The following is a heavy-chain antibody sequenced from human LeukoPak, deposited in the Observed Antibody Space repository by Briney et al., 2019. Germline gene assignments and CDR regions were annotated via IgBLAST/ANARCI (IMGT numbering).Heavy chain of an antibody. V-gene: IGHV4-39*07. CDR2: IYYSGST. Sequence: TTSETLSLTCTVSGGSISSSSYYWGWIRQPPGKRLEWIGSIYYSGSTYYNPSLKSRVTISVDTSKNQFSLKLSSVTAADTAVYYCASSSGDYYDFWSGYLAHYYYGMDVWGQGTTITVSS. CDR1: GGSISSSSYY. CDR3: ASSSGDYYDFWSGYLAHYYYGMDV. D-gene: IGHD3-3*01. J-gene: IGHJ6*02.